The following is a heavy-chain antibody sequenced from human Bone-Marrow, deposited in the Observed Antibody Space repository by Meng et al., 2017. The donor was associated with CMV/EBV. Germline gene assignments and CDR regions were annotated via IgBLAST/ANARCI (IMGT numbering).Heavy chain of an antibody. CDR1: GFTFSSYA. J-gene: IGHJ5*02. CDR3: AREKEGGWFDP. V-gene: IGHV3-23*01. Sequence: GESLKISCAASGFTFSSYAMSWVRQAPGKGLEWVSAISGSGGSTYYADSVKGRFTISRDNSKNTLYLQMNSLRAEDTAVYYCAREKEGGWFDPWGQGTLVTVSS. CDR2: ISGSGGST.